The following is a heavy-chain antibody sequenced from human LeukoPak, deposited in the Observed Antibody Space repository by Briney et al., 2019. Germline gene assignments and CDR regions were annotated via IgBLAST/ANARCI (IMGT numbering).Heavy chain of an antibody. Sequence: SETLSLTCTVSGGSISSYYWSWIRQPAGKGLEWIGRIYSSGSTTYNPSLKSRVTMSVDTSKNQFSLKLSSVTAADTAVYYCARKKGRRVVVITTGANWFDPWGQGTLVTVSS. D-gene: IGHD3-22*01. CDR2: IYSSGST. CDR3: ARKKGRRVVVITTGANWFDP. J-gene: IGHJ5*02. V-gene: IGHV4-4*07. CDR1: GGSISSYY.